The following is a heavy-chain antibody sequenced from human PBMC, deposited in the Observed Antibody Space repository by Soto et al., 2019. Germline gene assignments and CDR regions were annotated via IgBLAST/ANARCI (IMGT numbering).Heavy chain of an antibody. CDR2: ISYDGSNK. CDR3: ARALKRGGTGATILYYYYGMDV. D-gene: IGHD1-26*01. J-gene: IGHJ6*02. V-gene: IGHV3-30*03. CDR1: GFTFSSYG. Sequence: PGGSLRLSCAASGFTFSSYGMHWVRQAPGKGLEWVAVISYDGSNKYYADSVKGRFTISRDNSKNTLYLQMNSLRAEDTAVYYCARALKRGGTGATILYYYYGMDVWGQGTTVTVSS.